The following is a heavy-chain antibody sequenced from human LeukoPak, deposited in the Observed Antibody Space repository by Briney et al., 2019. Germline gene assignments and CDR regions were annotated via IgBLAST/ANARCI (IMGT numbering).Heavy chain of an antibody. D-gene: IGHD6-19*01. CDR3: AKEYSSGWSYWYFDL. V-gene: IGHV3-30*18. Sequence: GGSLRLSCAASGFYFSDHGMHWVRQAPGKGLEWVAVISRHGSTKIYAASVKGRLTISRDNSKNTMYLQMDSLRPEDTAVYFCAKEYSSGWSYWYFDLWGRGTLVTVSS. CDR2: ISRHGSTK. J-gene: IGHJ2*01. CDR1: GFYFSDHG.